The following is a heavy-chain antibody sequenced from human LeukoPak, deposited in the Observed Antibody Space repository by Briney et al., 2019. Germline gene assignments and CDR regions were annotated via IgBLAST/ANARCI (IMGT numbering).Heavy chain of an antibody. J-gene: IGHJ4*02. D-gene: IGHD2-21*01. CDR2: ISSSINYI. CDR3: ARSRASSPYDKNLNF. CDR1: GFTFSSYT. V-gene: IGHV3-21*01. Sequence: GGSLRLSCAASGFTFSSYTMSWVREAPGKGLEWVSSISSSINYIYHADSVKGRFTISRDDAQNSVYLQMNSLKDEDTAVYYCARSRASSPYDKNLNFWGQGTLVIVSS.